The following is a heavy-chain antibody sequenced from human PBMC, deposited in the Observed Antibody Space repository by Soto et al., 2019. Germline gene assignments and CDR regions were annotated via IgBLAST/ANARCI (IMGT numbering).Heavy chain of an antibody. CDR3: AKHSSGSYRPFDH. Sequence: PGGSLRLSCATSGFTFSTCAMSWVRQAPGKGLEWVSIISGSGTVTFYADSVKGRFSISRDSSKNTLFLQMNSLRAEDTAVYYCAKHSSGSYRPFDHRGQGALVTVSS. CDR2: ISGSGTVT. V-gene: IGHV3-23*01. J-gene: IGHJ4*02. CDR1: GFTFSTCA. D-gene: IGHD3-22*01.